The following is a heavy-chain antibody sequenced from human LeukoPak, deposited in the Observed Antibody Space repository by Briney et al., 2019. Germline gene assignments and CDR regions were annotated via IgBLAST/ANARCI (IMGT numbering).Heavy chain of an antibody. CDR1: GFAFGSEA. D-gene: IGHD1-1*01. CDR3: AKVRSGSANWALRIFDN. V-gene: IGHV3-23*01. Sequence: PGRSLRLSCEVSGFAFGSEAMSWVRQSPARGLEWVASISPGGGTTYYADYVKDRFTISRDNSNNMLYVQMNSLRAEDTAVYYCAKVRSGSANWALRIFDNWGQGTLVTASS. CDR2: ISPGGGTT. J-gene: IGHJ4*02.